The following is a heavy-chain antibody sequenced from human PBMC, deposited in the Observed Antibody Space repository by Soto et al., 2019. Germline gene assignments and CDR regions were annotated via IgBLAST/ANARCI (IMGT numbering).Heavy chain of an antibody. D-gene: IGHD6-6*01. V-gene: IGHV4-59*01. J-gene: IGHJ4*02. CDR3: ARDGREYSRSPAPDY. CDR1: GGSISSYY. CDR2: IYYSGSA. Sequence: PSETLSLTCTVSGGSISSYYWSWIRQPPGKGLEWIGYIYYSGSANYNPSLKSRVTMSVDTSKNQFSLKLSSVTAADTAVYYCARDGREYSRSPAPDYWGQGTLVTVSS.